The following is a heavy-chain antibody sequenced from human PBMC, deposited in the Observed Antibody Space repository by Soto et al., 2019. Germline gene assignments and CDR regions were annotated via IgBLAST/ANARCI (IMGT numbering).Heavy chain of an antibody. Sequence: SSETLSLTCTVSGGSISSYYWSWIRQPAGKGLEWIGRIYTSGSTNYNPSLKSRVTMSVDTSKNQYSLKLSSVTAADTAVYYCARVQDYYDSSGYYYDWFDPWGQGTLVTVSS. D-gene: IGHD3-22*01. J-gene: IGHJ5*02. CDR3: ARVQDYYDSSGYYYDWFDP. V-gene: IGHV4-4*07. CDR2: IYTSGST. CDR1: GGSISSYY.